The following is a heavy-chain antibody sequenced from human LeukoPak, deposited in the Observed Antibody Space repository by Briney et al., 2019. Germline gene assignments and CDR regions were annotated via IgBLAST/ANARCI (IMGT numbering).Heavy chain of an antibody. Sequence: ASVKVSCKASGYTFTHYNVYWVRQAPGQGPEWMGWIQPKSGGTIYAQRFQGRVTMTRDRSISTAYMELSSLRYDDTAVYYCARRYCSGGSCIPDYWGQGTLVTVSS. J-gene: IGHJ4*02. V-gene: IGHV1-2*02. CDR1: GYTFTHYN. CDR3: ARRYCSGGSCIPDY. D-gene: IGHD2-15*01. CDR2: IQPKSGGT.